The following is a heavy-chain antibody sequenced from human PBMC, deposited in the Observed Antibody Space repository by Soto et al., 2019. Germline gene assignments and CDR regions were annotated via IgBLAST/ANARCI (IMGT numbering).Heavy chain of an antibody. CDR3: ARSRRGVSECRSRKPPYDAFDI. D-gene: IGHD2-8*01. CDR2: IYPGDSDT. V-gene: IGHV5-51*01. CDR1: GYSFTSYW. J-gene: IGHJ3*02. Sequence: PGESLKISCKGSGYSFTSYWISWVRQMPGKGLEWMRIIYPGDSDTRYSPSFQGQVTISADKSISTAYLQWSSLKASDTAMYYCARSRRGVSECRSRKPPYDAFDIWGQLTMVPVS.